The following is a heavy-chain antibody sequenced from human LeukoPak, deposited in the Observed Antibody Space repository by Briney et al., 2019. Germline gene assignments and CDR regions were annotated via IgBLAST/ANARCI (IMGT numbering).Heavy chain of an antibody. CDR1: GFTFSSYG. V-gene: IGHV3-33*01. D-gene: IGHD3-10*01. J-gene: IGHJ6*04. CDR3: ARVRVRGVMVYYYGMDV. Sequence: GGSLRLSCAASGFTFSSYGMHGVRQAPGKGLEWVAIIWYDGSNKYYADSVKGRFTISRDNSKNTLYPQMNSLRAEDTAVYYCARVRVRGVMVYYYGMDVWGKGTTVTVSS. CDR2: IWYDGSNK.